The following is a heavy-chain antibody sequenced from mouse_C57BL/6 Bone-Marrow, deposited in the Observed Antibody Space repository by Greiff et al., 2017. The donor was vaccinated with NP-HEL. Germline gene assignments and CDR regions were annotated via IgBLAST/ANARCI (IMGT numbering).Heavy chain of an antibody. D-gene: IGHD1-1*01. Sequence: QVQLQQSGAELVKPGASVKMSCKVSGYTFTSYWITWVKQRPGQGLEWIGDIFPGSGSTNYNAKFKSKATRTVDTSSSTAYMQLSSLTSEDSAVYYCAIYYYGSSYVWGQGTTLTVSS. J-gene: IGHJ2*01. CDR1: GYTFTSYW. CDR2: IFPGSGST. V-gene: IGHV1-55*01. CDR3: AIYYYGSSYV.